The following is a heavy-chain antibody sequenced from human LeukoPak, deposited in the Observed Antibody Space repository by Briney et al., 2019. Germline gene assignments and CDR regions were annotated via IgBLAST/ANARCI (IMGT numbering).Heavy chain of an antibody. CDR3: ARGRGLRPMDV. J-gene: IGHJ6*02. CDR2: IYYGGST. Sequence: PSGTLSLTCTVSGGSISSSSYYWGWIRQPPGKGLEWIGSIYYGGSTYYNPSLKSRVTISVDTSKNQFSLKLSSVAAADTAVYYCARGRGLRPMDVWGQGTTVTVSS. V-gene: IGHV4-39*07. D-gene: IGHD3-16*01. CDR1: GGSISSSSYY.